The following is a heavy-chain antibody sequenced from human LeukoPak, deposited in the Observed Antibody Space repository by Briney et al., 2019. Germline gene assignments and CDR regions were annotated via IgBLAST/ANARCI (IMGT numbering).Heavy chain of an antibody. CDR2: ISYDGSNK. J-gene: IGHJ6*02. CDR1: GFTFSSYG. V-gene: IGHV3-30*18. CDR3: AKEGYYGMDV. Sequence: AGSLRLSCAASGFTFSSYGMHWVRQAPGKGLEWVAVISYDGSNKYYGDSVKGRFTISRDNSKNTLYLQMNSLRAEETAVYYCAKEGYYGMDVWGQGTTVTVSS.